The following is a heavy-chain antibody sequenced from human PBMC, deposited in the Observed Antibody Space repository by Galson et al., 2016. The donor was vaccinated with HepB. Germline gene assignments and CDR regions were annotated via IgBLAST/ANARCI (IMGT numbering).Heavy chain of an antibody. CDR2: ISYDGSNQ. Sequence: SLRLSCAASGFTFSSYGLHWVRQSPGKGLEWVAVISYDGSNQYYGDSVKGRFSISRDNSKHTLSLQMNSLRAEDTAAYYCATGYSSGWYQGGIDYWGQGTLVTVSS. J-gene: IGHJ4*02. D-gene: IGHD6-19*01. CDR3: ATGYSSGWYQGGIDY. V-gene: IGHV3-30*03. CDR1: GFTFSSYG.